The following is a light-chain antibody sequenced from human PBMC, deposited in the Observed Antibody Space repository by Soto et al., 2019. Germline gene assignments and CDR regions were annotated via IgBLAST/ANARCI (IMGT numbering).Light chain of an antibody. CDR1: QSVSSY. V-gene: IGKV3-11*01. CDR3: QQRSNWPGT. CDR2: DAS. J-gene: IGKJ1*01. Sequence: EIVLTQSPATLSFSPGERVTLSCRASQSVSSYLAWYQQKHGQAPRXFIYDASNRATGIPARFSGSVSGTDLTITISSLEPEDVEVYDGQQRSNWPGTFGQGTKVDIK.